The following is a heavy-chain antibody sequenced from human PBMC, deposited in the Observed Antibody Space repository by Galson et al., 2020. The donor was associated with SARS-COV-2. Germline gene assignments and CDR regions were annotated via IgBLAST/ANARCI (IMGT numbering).Heavy chain of an antibody. V-gene: IGHV1-18*01. D-gene: IGHD3-9*01. CDR2: ISANTGNT. J-gene: IGHJ6*02. CDR1: GHTFTTLD. Sequence: ASVKVSCKASGHTFTTLDIAWVRQAPGQGIEWMGWISANTGNTKYAQKVQGRVSMTTDTSTSTAYMELRSLRSDDTAVYYCATLPYNLLTGDYYDMDVWGQGTSVTVSS. CDR3: ATLPYNLLTGDYYDMDV.